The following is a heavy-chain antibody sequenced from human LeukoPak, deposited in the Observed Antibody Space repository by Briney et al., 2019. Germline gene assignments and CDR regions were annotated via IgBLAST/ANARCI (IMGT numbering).Heavy chain of an antibody. J-gene: IGHJ5*02. CDR2: INHSGST. CDR3: ARGVPDYGDYGSNWFDP. Sequence: SETMSLTCAVYAGPFSGYYWSWIRQPPGKGLEWNGEINHSGSTNYNPSLKSRVTISVDTSKNQFSLKLSSVTAADTAVYYCARGVPDYGDYGSNWFDPWGQGTLVTVSS. V-gene: IGHV4-34*01. CDR1: AGPFSGYY. D-gene: IGHD4-17*01.